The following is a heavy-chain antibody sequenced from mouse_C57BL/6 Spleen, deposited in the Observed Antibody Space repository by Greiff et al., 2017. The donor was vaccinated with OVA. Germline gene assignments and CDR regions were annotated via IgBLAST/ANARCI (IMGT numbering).Heavy chain of an antibody. CDR1: GYTFTDYY. D-gene: IGHD1-1*01. V-gene: IGHV1-76*01. J-gene: IGHJ1*03. CDR3: ARCLITAVVSDV. Sequence: VQLQQSGAELVRPGASVKLSCKASGYTFTDYYINWVKQRPGQGLEWIARIYPGSGNTYYNEKFKGKATLTAEKSSSTAYMQLSSLTSEDSAVYFCARCLITAVVSDVWGTGTTVTVSS. CDR2: IYPGSGNT.